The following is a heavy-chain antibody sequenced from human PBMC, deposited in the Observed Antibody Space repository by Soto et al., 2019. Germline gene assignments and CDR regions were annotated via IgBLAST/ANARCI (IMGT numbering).Heavy chain of an antibody. CDR1: GFSLSTSGVG. D-gene: IGHD3-10*01. CDR2: IYWDDDK. V-gene: IGHV2-5*02. CDR3: AYRESSWFDP. J-gene: IGHJ5*02. Sequence: QITLKESGPTLVKPTQTLTLTCTFSGFSLSTSGVGVGWIRQPPGKALEWLALIYWDDDKRYSPSLKSRFTITTATSTTQVVLTMTNMDPVDKAPYYCAYRESSWFDPWGQGPLVTVSS.